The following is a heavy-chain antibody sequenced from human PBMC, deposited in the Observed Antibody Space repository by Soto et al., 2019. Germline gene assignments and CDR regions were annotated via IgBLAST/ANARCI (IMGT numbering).Heavy chain of an antibody. D-gene: IGHD3-9*01. V-gene: IGHV3-23*01. CDR2: VSGSGGST. CDR3: AKALTGYYEINDY. CDR1: GFTFSSYA. J-gene: IGHJ4*02. Sequence: EVQLLESGGGLVQPGGSLRLSCAASGFTFSSYAMSWVRQAPGKGLEWVSAVSGSGGSTYYADSVKGRFTISRDNSKNTLYLQMNSLRAEDTAVYYCAKALTGYYEINDYWGQGTLVTVSS.